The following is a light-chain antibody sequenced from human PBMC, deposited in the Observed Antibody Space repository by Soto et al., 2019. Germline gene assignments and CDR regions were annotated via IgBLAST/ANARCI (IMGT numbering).Light chain of an antibody. J-gene: IGLJ2*01. CDR2: DVS. V-gene: IGLV2-14*01. CDR3: SSYTSSSTLGV. CDR1: SSDVGGYNY. Sequence: QPASVSGSPGQSITISCTGTSSDVGGYNYVSWYQQLPGKAPKLLIYDVSNRPSGVSNRFSGSKSGNTASLTISGLQAEDEADYYCSSYTSSSTLGVFGGGTKLTVL.